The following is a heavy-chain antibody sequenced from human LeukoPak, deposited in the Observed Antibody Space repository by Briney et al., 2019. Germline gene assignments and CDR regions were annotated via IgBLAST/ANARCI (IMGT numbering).Heavy chain of an antibody. CDR2: ISSSSSYI. D-gene: IGHD6-19*01. CDR1: GFTFSSYS. J-gene: IGHJ4*02. CDR3: AKVDSGQWLAYFDY. V-gene: IGHV3-21*04. Sequence: GGSLRLSCAASGFTFSSYSMNWVRQAPGKGLEWVSSISSSSSYIYYADSVKGRFTISRDNAKNSLYLQMNSLRAEDTALYYCAKVDSGQWLAYFDYWGQGTLVTVSS.